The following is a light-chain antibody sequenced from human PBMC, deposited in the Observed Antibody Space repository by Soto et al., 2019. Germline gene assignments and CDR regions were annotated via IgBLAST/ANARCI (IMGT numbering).Light chain of an antibody. CDR3: GSYTSSTTPYG. J-gene: IGLJ1*01. CDR1: SSDVGGYNY. V-gene: IGLV2-14*01. CDR2: EVS. Sequence: QSVLTQPASVSGSPGQSITISCTGTSSDVGGYNYVSWYQQHPGTAPKLMIYEVSNRPSGDSNRFSSSKSGTTASLTISGLQAGVEADYYCGSYTSSTTPYGFGTGTNVTVL.